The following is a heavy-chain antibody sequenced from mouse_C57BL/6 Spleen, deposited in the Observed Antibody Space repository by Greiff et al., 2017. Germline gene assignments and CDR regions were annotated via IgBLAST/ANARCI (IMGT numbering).Heavy chain of an antibody. CDR3: ARQGQGRGFDY. CDR2: ISSGGSYT. D-gene: IGHD3-3*01. CDR1: GFTFSSYG. Sequence: EVKLQESGGDLVKPGGSLKLSCAASGFTFSSYGMSWVRQTPDKRLEWVATISSGGSYTYYPDSVKGRFTISRDNAKNTLYLQMSSLKSEDTAMYYCARQGQGRGFDYWGQGTTLTVSS. J-gene: IGHJ2*01. V-gene: IGHV5-6*01.